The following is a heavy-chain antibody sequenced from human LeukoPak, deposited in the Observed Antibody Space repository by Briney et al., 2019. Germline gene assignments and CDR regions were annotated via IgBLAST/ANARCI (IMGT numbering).Heavy chain of an antibody. CDR2: INHSGST. CDR1: GGSFSGYY. CDR3: ARHRGGYGGTPYYYYYYMDV. J-gene: IGHJ6*03. Sequence: SETLSLTCAVYGGSFSGYYWSWIRQPPGKGLEWIGEINHSGSTNYNPSLKSRVTISVDTSKNQFSLKLSSVTAADTAVYYCARHRGGYGGTPYYYYYYMDVWGKGTTVTISS. D-gene: IGHD4-23*01. V-gene: IGHV4-34*01.